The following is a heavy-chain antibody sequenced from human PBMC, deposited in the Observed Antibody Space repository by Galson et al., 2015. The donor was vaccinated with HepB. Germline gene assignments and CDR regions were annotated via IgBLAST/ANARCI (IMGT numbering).Heavy chain of an antibody. J-gene: IGHJ6*02. CDR2: INPVLDIE. V-gene: IGHV1-69*04. CDR1: GGLFNNYA. D-gene: IGHD6-19*01. CDR3: ALSSSRGDYHFYYGLDV. Sequence: SVKVSCKVSGGLFNNYAITWVRQSPGQGLQWMGKINPVLDIENFAPNFQGRFTISADKVASTAYLEITSLRSDDSAVYFCALSSSRGDYHFYYGLDVWGQGTTVIVSS.